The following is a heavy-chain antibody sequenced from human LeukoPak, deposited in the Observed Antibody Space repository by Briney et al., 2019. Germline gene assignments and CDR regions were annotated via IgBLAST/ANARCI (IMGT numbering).Heavy chain of an antibody. CDR2: ISYDGSNK. J-gene: IGHJ4*02. V-gene: IGHV3-30*18. CDR3: AKGGGYSDTSLDY. D-gene: IGHD5-18*01. Sequence: PGGSLRLSCAAPGFTFSSYGMHWVRQAPGKGLEWVAVISYDGSNKYYADSVKGRFTISRDNSKNTLYLQMNSLRAEDTAVYYCAKGGGYSDTSLDYWGQGTLVTVSS. CDR1: GFTFSSYG.